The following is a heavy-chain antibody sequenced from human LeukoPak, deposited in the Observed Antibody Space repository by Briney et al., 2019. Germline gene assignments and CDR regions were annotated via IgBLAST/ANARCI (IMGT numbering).Heavy chain of an antibody. V-gene: IGHV4-59*12. Sequence: SETLSLTCTVSGGSISSYYWSWIRQPPGKGLEWIGYIYYSGSTNYNPSLKSRVTISVDTSKDQFSLKLSSVTAADTAVYYCAREWGYCTNGVCYTQYFDYWGQGTLVTVSS. D-gene: IGHD2-8*01. CDR3: AREWGYCTNGVCYTQYFDY. J-gene: IGHJ4*02. CDR2: IYYSGST. CDR1: GGSISSYY.